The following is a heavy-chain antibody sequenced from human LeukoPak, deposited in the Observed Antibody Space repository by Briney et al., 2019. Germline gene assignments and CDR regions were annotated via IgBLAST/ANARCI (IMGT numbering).Heavy chain of an antibody. D-gene: IGHD6-13*01. CDR2: INAGNGNT. J-gene: IGHJ3*02. V-gene: IGHV1-3*03. CDR1: GYTFTSYA. CDR3: AREYGVAAAFGAFDI. Sequence: ASVKVSCKASGYTFTSYAMHWVSQAPGQRLEWMGWINAGNGNTKYSQEFQGRVTITRDTSASTAYMELSSLRSEDMAVYYCAREYGVAAAFGAFDIWGQGTMVTVSS.